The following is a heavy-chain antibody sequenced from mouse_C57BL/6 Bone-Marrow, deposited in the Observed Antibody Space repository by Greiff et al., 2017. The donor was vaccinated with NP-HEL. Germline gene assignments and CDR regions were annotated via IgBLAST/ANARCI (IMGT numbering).Heavy chain of an antibody. J-gene: IGHJ4*01. V-gene: IGHV1-55*01. CDR2: IYPGSGST. CDR3: ARGAVVANYYAMDY. CDR1: GYTFTSYW. D-gene: IGHD1-1*01. Sequence: VQLQQPGAELVKPGASVKMSCKASGYTFTSYWITWVKQRPGQGLEWIGDIYPGSGSTNYNEKFKSKATLTVDKSSSTAYMQLSSLTSEDSAVYYCARGAVVANYYAMDYWGQGTSVTVSS.